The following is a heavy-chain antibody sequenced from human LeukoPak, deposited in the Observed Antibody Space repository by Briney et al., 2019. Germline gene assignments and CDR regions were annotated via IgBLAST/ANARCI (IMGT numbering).Heavy chain of an antibody. CDR2: INHSGST. Sequence: SETLSLTCAVYGGPFSGYYWSWIRQPPGKGLEWIGEINHSGSTNYNPSLKSRVTISVDTSKNQFSLKLSSVTAADTAVYYCARGRLIYWGSSLRPTDYYYYGMDVWGQGTTVTISS. CDR1: GGPFSGYY. D-gene: IGHD7-27*01. CDR3: ARGRLIYWGSSLRPTDYYYYGMDV. J-gene: IGHJ6*02. V-gene: IGHV4-34*01.